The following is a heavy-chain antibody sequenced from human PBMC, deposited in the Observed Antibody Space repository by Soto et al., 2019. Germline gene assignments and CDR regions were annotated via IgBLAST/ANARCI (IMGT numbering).Heavy chain of an antibody. CDR1: GGTFSSYA. CDR3: ARGERPHPYYYYGMDV. CDR2: IIPIFGTA. Sequence: ASVKVSCKASGGTFSSYAISWVRQAPGQGLEWMGGIIPIFGTANYAQKFQGRVTITADESTSTAYMELSSLRSEDTAVYYCARGERPHPYYYYGMDVWGQGTTVTVSS. J-gene: IGHJ6*02. V-gene: IGHV1-69*01.